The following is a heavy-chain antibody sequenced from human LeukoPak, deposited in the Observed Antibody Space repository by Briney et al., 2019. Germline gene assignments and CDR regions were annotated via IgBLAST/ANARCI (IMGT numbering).Heavy chain of an antibody. CDR3: GRLNLPAVSGAFDY. J-gene: IGHJ4*02. Sequence: SETLSLTCTVSGGSISTYYWSWIRQPAGKGLEWIGRIHSSGTTHYNPSLRSRVTLSIDTSKNQFSLKLSSVTAADTAVYYCGRLNLPAVSGAFDYWGQGTLATVSS. D-gene: IGHD2-2*01. CDR2: IHSSGTT. V-gene: IGHV4-4*07. CDR1: GGSISTYY.